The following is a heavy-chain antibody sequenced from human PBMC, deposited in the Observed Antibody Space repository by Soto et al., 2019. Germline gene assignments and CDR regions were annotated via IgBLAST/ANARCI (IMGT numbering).Heavy chain of an antibody. CDR3: ARAGGSSSWYEHAFDI. J-gene: IGHJ3*02. V-gene: IGHV3-53*01. CDR1: GFTVSTTY. D-gene: IGHD6-13*01. Sequence: PGESLKISCAASGFTVSTTYMTWVRQAPGKGLEWVSVTYSGGTTYYADSVKGRFSISRDNSKNTVYLQMNSLRAEDTAVYYCARAGGSSSWYEHAFDIWGQGTMVTVSS. CDR2: TYSGGTT.